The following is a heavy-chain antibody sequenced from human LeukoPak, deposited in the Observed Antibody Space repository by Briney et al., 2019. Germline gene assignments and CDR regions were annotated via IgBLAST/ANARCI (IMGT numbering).Heavy chain of an antibody. V-gene: IGHV3-21*01. J-gene: IGHJ4*02. CDR1: GFTFSNYS. D-gene: IGHD6-13*01. CDR2: ISSSSSYI. CDR3: ASLYSSSLSETGAHFDY. Sequence: PGGSLRLSCAASGFTFSNYSMNWVRQAPGKGLEWVSSISSSSSYIYYADSVKGRFTISRDNATNSLYLQMNSLRAEDTAVYYCASLYSSSLSETGAHFDYCGEGALVTVSS.